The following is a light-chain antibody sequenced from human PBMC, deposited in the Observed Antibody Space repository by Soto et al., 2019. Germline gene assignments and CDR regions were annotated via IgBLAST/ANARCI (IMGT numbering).Light chain of an antibody. CDR3: QHYRTS. CDR1: QSVSSSY. V-gene: IGKV3-20*01. J-gene: IGKJ4*01. CDR2: GAS. Sequence: EIVLTQSPGTLSLSPGERATLSCRASQSVSSSYLAWYQQKPGQAPRQLIYGASSSATGIPDRFSGSGSGKDFTLTITRLEPEDFAVYYCQHYRTSFGGGTRVEIK.